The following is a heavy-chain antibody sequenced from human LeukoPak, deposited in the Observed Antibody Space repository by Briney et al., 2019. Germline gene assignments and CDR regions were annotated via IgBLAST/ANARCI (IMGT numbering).Heavy chain of an antibody. V-gene: IGHV3-9*01. CDR1: GFTFDDYA. J-gene: IGHJ4*02. D-gene: IGHD3-22*01. Sequence: GGSLRLSCAASGFTFDDYAMHWVRQAPGKGLEWVSGISWNSGSIGYADSVKGRFTISRDNAKNSLYLQMNSLRAEDTALYYCAKDIAYDSSAFDYRGQGTLVTVSS. CDR2: ISWNSGSI. CDR3: AKDIAYDSSAFDY.